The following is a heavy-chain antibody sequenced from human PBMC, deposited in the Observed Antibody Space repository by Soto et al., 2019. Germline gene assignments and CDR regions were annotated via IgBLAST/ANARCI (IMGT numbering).Heavy chain of an antibody. CDR2: IYYSGST. V-gene: IGHV4-31*03. Sequence: QVQLQESGPGLVKPSQTLSLTCTVSGGSISSGGYHWSWIRQHPGKGLEWIGYIYYSGSTYYNPSLKSRVTISVDTSKNQFSLKLSSVTAADTAVYYCARDKSGVVGSFDYWGQGTLVTVSS. D-gene: IGHD1-26*01. CDR1: GGSISSGGYH. CDR3: ARDKSGVVGSFDY. J-gene: IGHJ4*02.